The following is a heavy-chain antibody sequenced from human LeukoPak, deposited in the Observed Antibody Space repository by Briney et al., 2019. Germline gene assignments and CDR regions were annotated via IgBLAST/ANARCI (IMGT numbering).Heavy chain of an antibody. CDR2: IKQDGSEK. V-gene: IGHV3-7*01. CDR3: ARRLSYYYYYMDV. J-gene: IGHJ6*03. CDR1: GFTFSSYW. Sequence: PGGSLRLSCAASGFTFSSYWMSWVRQAPGKGLEWVANIKQDGSEKYYVDSVKGRFTISRDNAKNSLYLQMNSLRAEDTAVYYCARRLSYYYYYMDVWGKGTTVTISS.